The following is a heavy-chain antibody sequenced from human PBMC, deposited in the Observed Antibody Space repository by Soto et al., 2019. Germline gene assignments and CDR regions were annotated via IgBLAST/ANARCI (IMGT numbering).Heavy chain of an antibody. J-gene: IGHJ4*02. V-gene: IGHV1-18*01. CDR3: ARGMGKAVAGNKQSLSRNFDY. D-gene: IGHD6-19*01. Sequence: GASVKVSCKASGYTFTSYGISWVRQAPGQGLEWMGWVSAYNGNTNYAQKLQGRVTMTTDTSTSTAYMELRSLRSDDTAVYYCARGMGKAVAGNKQSLSRNFDYWGQGTLVTVSS. CDR2: VSAYNGNT. CDR1: GYTFTSYG.